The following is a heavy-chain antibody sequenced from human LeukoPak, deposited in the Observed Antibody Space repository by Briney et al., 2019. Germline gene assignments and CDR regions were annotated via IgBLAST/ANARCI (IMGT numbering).Heavy chain of an antibody. V-gene: IGHV4-4*07. Sequence: SETLSLTCTVSGDSNSNYYWSWIRQPAGKGLEWIGRIYTSGSTTYNPSLKSRVTMSVDTSKNQFSLKLTSMTAADTALYYCAREVNSSTWRPLDFWGQGALVAVSS. CDR3: AREVNSSTWRPLDF. J-gene: IGHJ4*02. CDR2: IYTSGST. D-gene: IGHD2-2*01. CDR1: GDSNSNYY.